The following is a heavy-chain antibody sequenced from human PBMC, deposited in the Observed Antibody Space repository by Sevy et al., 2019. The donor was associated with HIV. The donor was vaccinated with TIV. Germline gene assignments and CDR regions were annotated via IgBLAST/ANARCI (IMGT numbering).Heavy chain of an antibody. V-gene: IGHV3-30-3*01. CDR2: VSSDGAMT. CDR3: AYACSVIYYIPYDAFDI. J-gene: IGHJ3*02. D-gene: IGHD1-26*01. CDR1: GFTFNNYA. Sequence: GGSLRLSCAASGFTFNNYAMHWVRLAPGKGPEWVAVVSSDGAMTYYADSVKGRFTVSRDNSKNTVYLQMSSLRTEDTALDYCAYACSVIYYIPYDAFDIWGQGTMVTVSS.